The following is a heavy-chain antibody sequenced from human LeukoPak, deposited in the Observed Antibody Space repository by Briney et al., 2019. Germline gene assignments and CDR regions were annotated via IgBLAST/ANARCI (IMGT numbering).Heavy chain of an antibody. V-gene: IGHV3-74*01. Sequence: GGSLRLSCAASGFTFSNYWMHWVRQTPGKGLVWVSCINGDGSSIAYADSVKGRFTTSRDNAKNTLYLQMNSLRAEDTAVYYCARITIFGVVPLYGMDVWGQGTTVTVSS. CDR1: GFTFSNYW. CDR2: INGDGSSI. D-gene: IGHD3-3*01. J-gene: IGHJ6*02. CDR3: ARITIFGVVPLYGMDV.